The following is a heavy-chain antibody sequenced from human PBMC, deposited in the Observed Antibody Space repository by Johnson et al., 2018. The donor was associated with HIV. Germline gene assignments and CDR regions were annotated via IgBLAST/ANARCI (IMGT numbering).Heavy chain of an antibody. CDR1: GFTFSSYL. D-gene: IGHD3-16*02. V-gene: IGHV3-7*01. J-gene: IGHJ3*02. CDR2: IKKDGSEQ. CDR3: ARDSQTYDYVWGSYRLKGDDAFDI. Sequence: MMLVESGGGLVQPGGSLRLSCAASGFTFSSYLMSWVRQAPGKGLEWVANIKKDGSEQSYVDSVRGRFTISRDNTKNSLYLQMNSLRAEDTAVYYCARDSQTYDYVWGSYRLKGDDAFDIWGQGTMVTVSS.